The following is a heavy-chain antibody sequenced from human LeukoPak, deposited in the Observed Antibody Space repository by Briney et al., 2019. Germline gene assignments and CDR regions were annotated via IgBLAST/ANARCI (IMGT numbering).Heavy chain of an antibody. V-gene: IGHV1-69*05. D-gene: IGHD5-18*01. Sequence: SVKVSCKASGYTFISYAISWVRQAPGQGLEWMGRIIPIFGTANYAQKFQGRVTITTDESTSTAYMELSSLRSEDTAVYYCARDRDTAMVISYYFDYWGQGTLVTVSS. CDR2: IIPIFGTA. CDR3: ARDRDTAMVISYYFDY. CDR1: GYTFISYA. J-gene: IGHJ4*02.